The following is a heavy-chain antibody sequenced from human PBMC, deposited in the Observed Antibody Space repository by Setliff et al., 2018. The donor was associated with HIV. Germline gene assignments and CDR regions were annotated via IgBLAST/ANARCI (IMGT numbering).Heavy chain of an antibody. CDR1: GYTFTNYY. V-gene: IGHV1-46*01. J-gene: IGHJ4*02. Sequence: ASVKVSCKTSGYTFTNYYMHWTRQAPGQGLEWMGVVNTVGGGASYAQKFQGRLTVTRDTSTSTVYMELSSRRSEDTAVYYCAREGQVVVTAKGFDYWGLGTLVTVSS. CDR3: AREGQVVVTAKGFDY. D-gene: IGHD2-15*01. CDR2: VNTVGGGA.